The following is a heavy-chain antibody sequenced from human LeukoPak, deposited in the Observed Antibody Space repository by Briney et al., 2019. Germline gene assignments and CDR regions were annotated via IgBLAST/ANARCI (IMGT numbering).Heavy chain of an antibody. CDR2: INPNSGGT. D-gene: IGHD6-19*01. CDR1: GYTFTGYY. Sequence: ASVKVSCKASGYTFTGYYMHWVRQAPGQGLEWMGRINPNSGGTNYAQKFQGRVTMTRDTSISTAYMELSRLRSDDTAVYYCARTGGPVAGYYYFDYWGQGTLVTVSS. J-gene: IGHJ4*02. V-gene: IGHV1-2*06. CDR3: ARTGGPVAGYYYFDY.